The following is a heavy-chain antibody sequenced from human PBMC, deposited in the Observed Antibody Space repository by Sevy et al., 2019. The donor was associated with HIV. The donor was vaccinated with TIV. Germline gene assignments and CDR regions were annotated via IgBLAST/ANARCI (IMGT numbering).Heavy chain of an antibody. V-gene: IGHV3-7*01. CDR1: GFTFSKYW. D-gene: IGHD1-7*01. CDR2: IKQDAGQK. Sequence: GGSLRLSCAASGFTFSKYWMGWVRRAPGKGLEWVANIKQDAGQKYYVDSVKGRFTISRDNAKNSPYLQMNSLRAEDTAVYFCARDDGNYYFHYWGQGTLVTVSS. J-gene: IGHJ4*02. CDR3: ARDDGNYYFHY.